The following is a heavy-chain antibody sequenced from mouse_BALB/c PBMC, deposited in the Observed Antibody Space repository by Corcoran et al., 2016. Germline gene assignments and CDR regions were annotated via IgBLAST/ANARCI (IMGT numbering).Heavy chain of an antibody. J-gene: IGHJ4*01. CDR1: GYTFTSYV. V-gene: IGHV1S136*01. CDR3: AREDDYYGMDY. D-gene: IGHD1-1*01. Sequence: EVQLQQSGPELVKPGASVKMSCEASGYTFTSYVMHWVKQKPGQGLEWIGYINPYNDGTKYNEKFKGKATLTSDKSSSTAYMELSSLTSEDSAVYYCAREDDYYGMDYWGQGTSVTVSS. CDR2: INPYNDGT.